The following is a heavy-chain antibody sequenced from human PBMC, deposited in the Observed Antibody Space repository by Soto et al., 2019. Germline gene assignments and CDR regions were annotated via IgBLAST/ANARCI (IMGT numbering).Heavy chain of an antibody. V-gene: IGHV1-69*02. Sequence: VKVSCNAAGGTCSSHTISWVRQAPGQGLEWMGRIIPILGIANYAQKFQGRVTITADKSTSTAYMELSSLRSEDTAVYYCARARLVRDYYGMDVWGQGTTVTVSS. CDR3: ARARLVRDYYGMDV. CDR2: IIPILGIA. J-gene: IGHJ6*02. D-gene: IGHD3-9*01. CDR1: GGTCSSHT.